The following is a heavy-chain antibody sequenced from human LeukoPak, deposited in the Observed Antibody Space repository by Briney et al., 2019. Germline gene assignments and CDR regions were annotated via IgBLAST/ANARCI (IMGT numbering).Heavy chain of an antibody. CDR2: ISSNGGST. Sequence: PGGSPRLSCAASRFTLCSYAIRLRPQAPGKGLEYVSAISSNGGSTYYANSVKGRFTISRDNSKNTLYLQMGSLRAEDMAVYYCARAQYSGSWYQGDYWGQGTLVTVSS. J-gene: IGHJ4*02. D-gene: IGHD6-13*01. CDR3: ARAQYSGSWYQGDY. CDR1: RFTLCSYA. V-gene: IGHV3-64*01.